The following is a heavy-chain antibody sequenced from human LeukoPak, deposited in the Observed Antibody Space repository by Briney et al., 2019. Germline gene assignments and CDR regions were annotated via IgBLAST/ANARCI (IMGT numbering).Heavy chain of an antibody. D-gene: IGHD5-18*01. CDR1: GGSISSYS. CDR3: ARGYSYDLSRAEYYFDY. J-gene: IGHJ4*02. CDR2: IYYSGST. V-gene: IGHV4-59*01. Sequence: PSETLSLTCTVSGGSISSYSWSWIRQPPGKGLEWIGYIYYSGSTNYNPSLKSRVTISVDTSKNQFSLKLSSVTAADTAVYYCARGYSYDLSRAEYYFDYWGQGTLVTVSS.